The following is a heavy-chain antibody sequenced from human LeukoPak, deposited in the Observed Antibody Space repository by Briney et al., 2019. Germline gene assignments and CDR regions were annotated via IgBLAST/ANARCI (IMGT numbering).Heavy chain of an antibody. D-gene: IGHD4/OR15-4a*01. CDR2: IYYSGST. CDR3: ARGGVLGWFDP. V-gene: IGHV4-59*01. Sequence: SETLSLTCTVSGGSISSYYWSWIRQPPGKGLEWIGYIYYSGSTNYNPSLKSRVTISVDTSKNQFSLKLSSVTAADTAVYYCARGGVLGWFDPWGQRTLVTVSS. CDR1: GGSISSYY. J-gene: IGHJ5*02.